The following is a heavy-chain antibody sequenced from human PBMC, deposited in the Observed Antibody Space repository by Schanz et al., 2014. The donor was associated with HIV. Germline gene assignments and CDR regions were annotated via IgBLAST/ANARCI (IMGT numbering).Heavy chain of an antibody. J-gene: IGHJ6*02. CDR2: ISNDGRTT. CDR3: ANSGYCTSGICYTRGNGMDV. V-gene: IGHV3-30*04. CDR1: GFTLSSYV. Sequence: QEQLVESGGGVVQPGRSLRLSCAVSGFTLSSYVVNWVRQAPGKGLEWLAVISNDGRTTYYADSVKGRFTISRDNSKNTLYLQMSRLRTEDTAVYYCANSGYCTSGICYTRGNGMDVWGQGTTVTVSS. D-gene: IGHD2-8*01.